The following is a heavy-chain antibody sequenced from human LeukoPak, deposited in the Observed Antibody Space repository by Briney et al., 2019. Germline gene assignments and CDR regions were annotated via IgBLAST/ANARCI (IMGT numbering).Heavy chain of an antibody. CDR3: ATVVVPAATFDY. CDR1: GGSISSSRYY. D-gene: IGHD2-2*01. Sequence: PSETLSLTCTVSGGSISSSRYYWGRIRQPPGKGLEWIGRMYYSGSTYYNPSLKSRVTISVDTSKIQFSLKLSSVTAADTAVYYCATVVVPAATFDYWGQGTLVTVSS. CDR2: MYYSGST. V-gene: IGHV4-39*01. J-gene: IGHJ4*02.